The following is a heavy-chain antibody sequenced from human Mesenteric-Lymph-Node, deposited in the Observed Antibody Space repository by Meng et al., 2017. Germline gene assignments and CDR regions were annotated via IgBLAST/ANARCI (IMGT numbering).Heavy chain of an antibody. V-gene: IGHV3-53*01. Sequence: GGSLRLSCAASGFTVSSNYMSWVRQAPGKGLEWVSVIYSGGSTYYADSVKGRFTISRDNSKNTLYLQMNSLRAEDTAVYYCARDPVLVVIMGGYYYYGMDVWGQGTTVTVSS. CDR3: ARDPVLVVIMGGYYYYGMDV. CDR2: IYSGGST. J-gene: IGHJ6*02. CDR1: GFTVSSNY. D-gene: IGHD3-22*01.